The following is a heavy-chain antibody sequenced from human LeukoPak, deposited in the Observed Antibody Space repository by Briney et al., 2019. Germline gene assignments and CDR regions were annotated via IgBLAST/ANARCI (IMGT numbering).Heavy chain of an antibody. V-gene: IGHV3-11*04. CDR2: ISSSGSTI. Sequence: GGSLRLSCAASGFTFSDYYMSWISPAPGKGLEWVSYISSSGSTIYYADSVQGRFSISRDNAKTSLFLQMNSLRVEDTAVYYCARLYGSGRNVWGQGTMVTVSS. CDR3: ARLYGSGRNV. J-gene: IGHJ3*01. CDR1: GFTFSDYY. D-gene: IGHD3-10*01.